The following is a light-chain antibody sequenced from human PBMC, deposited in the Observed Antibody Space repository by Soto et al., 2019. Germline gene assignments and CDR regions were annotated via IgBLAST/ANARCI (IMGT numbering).Light chain of an antibody. Sequence: EIVLTQSPGTLSLSPLEGATGSFMASQSVRGTYLAWYQQKPGQAPRLLIYGASSRATDIPDRFSGSGSGTDFTLTISDVQPEDFAVYYCQQYGSSPLTFGQGTRLEIK. J-gene: IGKJ5*01. CDR3: QQYGSSPLT. CDR2: GAS. V-gene: IGKV3-20*01. CDR1: QSVRGTY.